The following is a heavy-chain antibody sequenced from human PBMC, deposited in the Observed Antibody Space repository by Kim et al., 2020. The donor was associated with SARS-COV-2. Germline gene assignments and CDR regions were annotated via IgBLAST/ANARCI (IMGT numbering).Heavy chain of an antibody. D-gene: IGHD2-2*01. J-gene: IGHJ4*02. CDR3: AKDRRVVPADCFDY. V-gene: IGHV3-23*01. Sequence: ADSVKGRFTISRDNSKNTLYLQMNSLRAEDTAVYYCAKDRRVVPADCFDYWGQGTLVTVSS.